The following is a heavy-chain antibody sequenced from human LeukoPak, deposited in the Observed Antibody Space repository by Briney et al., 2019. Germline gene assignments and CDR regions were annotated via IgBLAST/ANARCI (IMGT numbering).Heavy chain of an antibody. CDR1: GGSIISSSYY. CDR2: IYYTGST. Sequence: SETLSLTCTVSGGSIISSSYYWGWIRQPPGKGLEWIGSIYYTGSTYYNPSLRSRVTMSVDTSKNQFSLKLSSVTAADTAVYYCASGYDFWSGQQFDYWGQGTLVTVSS. J-gene: IGHJ4*02. CDR3: ASGYDFWSGQQFDY. V-gene: IGHV4-39*07. D-gene: IGHD3-3*01.